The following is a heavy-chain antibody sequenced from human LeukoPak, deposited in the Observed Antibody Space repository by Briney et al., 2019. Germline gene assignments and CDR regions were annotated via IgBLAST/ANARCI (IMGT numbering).Heavy chain of an antibody. CDR2: ISGSGGST. V-gene: IGHV3-23*01. CDR3: AKGAGNNIVVVTATRNDY. D-gene: IGHD2-15*01. CDR1: GFTFSSYA. Sequence: PGGSLRLSCAASGFTFSSYAMSWVRQAPGKGLEWVSAISGSGGSTYYGGSVKGRFTISRDNSKNTLYLQMNRLRAEDTAVYYCAKGAGNNIVVVTATRNDYWGQGTLVTVSS. J-gene: IGHJ4*02.